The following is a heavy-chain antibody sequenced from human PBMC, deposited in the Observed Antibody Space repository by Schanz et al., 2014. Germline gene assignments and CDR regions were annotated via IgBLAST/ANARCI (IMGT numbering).Heavy chain of an antibody. Sequence: EVQLLESGGGLVQPGGSLRLSCAASGFTFTTHSMTWVRQAPGKGLEWVSGISGSGGSTYYADSVKGRFTISRDNSKTTLSLQMNRLRAEDTAVYYCAKGLYYDNTGGGFDYWGQGTLVTVSS. J-gene: IGHJ4*02. CDR1: GFTFTTHS. V-gene: IGHV3-23*01. D-gene: IGHD3-16*01. CDR3: AKGLYYDNTGGGFDY. CDR2: ISGSGGST.